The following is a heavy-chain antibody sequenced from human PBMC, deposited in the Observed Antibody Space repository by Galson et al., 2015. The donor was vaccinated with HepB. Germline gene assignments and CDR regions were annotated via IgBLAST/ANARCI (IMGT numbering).Heavy chain of an antibody. D-gene: IGHD2-2*01. Sequence: QSGAEVKKPGESLRISCKGSGYSFTSYWISWVRQMPGKGLEWMGRMDPSDSYTNSSPSFQGHVTISDDKSISTAYLQWSSLKASDTAMYYCARHERGSTSCLFDYWGQGTLVTVSS. CDR3: ARHERGSTSCLFDY. V-gene: IGHV5-10-1*01. J-gene: IGHJ4*02. CDR1: GYSFTSYW. CDR2: MDPSDSYT.